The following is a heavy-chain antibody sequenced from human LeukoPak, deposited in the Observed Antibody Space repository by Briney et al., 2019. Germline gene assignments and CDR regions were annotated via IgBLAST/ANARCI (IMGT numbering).Heavy chain of an antibody. V-gene: IGHV4-59*01. Sequence: SETLSLTGTVSGGSISSYCWSWIRQPPGEGLEGIGYICCSGSTNSNPSLKSRVTISVDTSKNQFSLKLSSLTAADTAVYSCETFYDSSGYYFDLRGYYFDYWGQGTLVTVSS. D-gene: IGHD3-22*01. CDR2: ICCSGST. CDR3: ETFYDSSGYYFDLRGYYFDY. J-gene: IGHJ4*02. CDR1: GGSISSYC.